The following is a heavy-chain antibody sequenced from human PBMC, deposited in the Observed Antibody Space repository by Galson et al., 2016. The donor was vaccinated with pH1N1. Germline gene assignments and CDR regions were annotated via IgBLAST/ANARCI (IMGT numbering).Heavy chain of an antibody. CDR3: TRAIGTADAH. J-gene: IGHJ4*02. CDR2: VSGSGGTT. Sequence: SLRLSCAGSGFTFNNYAMSWVRQAPGKGLGWISAVSGSGGTTYSADSVKGRFTISRDNAKNSVYLQMNSLRAEDTAVYYCTRAIGTADAHWGQGTLVTVST. D-gene: IGHD6-13*01. V-gene: IGHV3-23*01. CDR1: GFTFNNYA.